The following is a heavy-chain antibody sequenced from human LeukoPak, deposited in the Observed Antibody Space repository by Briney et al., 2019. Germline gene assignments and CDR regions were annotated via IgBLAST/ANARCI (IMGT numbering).Heavy chain of an antibody. D-gene: IGHD3-3*01. CDR3: ARGSKVLEWPTENWFDP. CDR1: GGTFSSYA. Sequence: ASVKVSCKASGGTFSSYAISWVRQAPGQGLEWMGRIIPIFGTANYAQKFQGRVTITTDESASTAYMERSSLRCEDTAVYYCARGSKVLEWPTENWFDPWGQGTLVTVSS. CDR2: IIPIFGTA. V-gene: IGHV1-69*05. J-gene: IGHJ5*02.